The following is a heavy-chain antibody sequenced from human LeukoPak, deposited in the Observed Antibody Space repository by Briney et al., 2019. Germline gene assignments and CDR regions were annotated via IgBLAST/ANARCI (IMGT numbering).Heavy chain of an antibody. CDR1: GFTFDDYA. J-gene: IGHJ5*02. CDR2: ITWNSVTI. CDR3: AKESFSSSSAWFDP. Sequence: GGSLTLSCAASGFTFDDYAMHWVRHAPGKGREWVSGITWNSVTIGYADSVKGRFTISRDNAKNSLYLQMSSLRAEDTALYYCAKESFSSSSAWFDPWGQGTLVTVSS. D-gene: IGHD6-6*01. V-gene: IGHV3-9*01.